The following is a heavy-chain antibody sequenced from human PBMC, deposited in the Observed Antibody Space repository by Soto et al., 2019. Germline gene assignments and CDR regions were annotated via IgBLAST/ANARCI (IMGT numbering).Heavy chain of an antibody. CDR2: ISWNSGSI. J-gene: IGHJ2*01. Sequence: GGSLRLSCAAAGLTFDDYAMHWVRQAPGKGLEWVSGISWNSGSIGYADSVKGRFTISRDNAKNSLYLQMNSLRAEDTALYYCAKGPSGVSDYDFWSGYPNWYFDLWGRGTLVTVSS. D-gene: IGHD3-3*01. V-gene: IGHV3-9*01. CDR3: AKGPSGVSDYDFWSGYPNWYFDL. CDR1: GLTFDDYA.